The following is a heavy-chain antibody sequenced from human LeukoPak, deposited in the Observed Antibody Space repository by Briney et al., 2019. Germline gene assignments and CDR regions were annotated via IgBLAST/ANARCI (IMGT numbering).Heavy chain of an antibody. V-gene: IGHV4-38-2*02. CDR2: SHHSGST. Sequence: SETLSLTCTVSAYSISSGYYWGWIRQPPGRGLEWIGNSHHSGSTYYNPSLKSRVTISVDTSKNQFSLKVTSVTAADTAMFYCARLNSGSHYDYWGQGTLVTVSS. D-gene: IGHD1-26*01. CDR1: AYSISSGYY. J-gene: IGHJ4*02. CDR3: ARLNSGSHYDY.